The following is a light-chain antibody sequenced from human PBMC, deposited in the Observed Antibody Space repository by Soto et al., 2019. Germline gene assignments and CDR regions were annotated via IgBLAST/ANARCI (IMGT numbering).Light chain of an antibody. J-gene: IGLJ2*01. CDR1: SSDIGGYNY. CDR3: SSYASTIALLV. CDR2: DVN. V-gene: IGLV2-14*01. Sequence: QSVLTQPASVSGSPGQSITISCTGTSSDIGGYNYVPWFQQHPGKAPKLIIYDVNNRPSGVSNRFSGSKSGTTASLAISGPQAEDEAEYFCSSYASTIALLVFGGGTKLTVL.